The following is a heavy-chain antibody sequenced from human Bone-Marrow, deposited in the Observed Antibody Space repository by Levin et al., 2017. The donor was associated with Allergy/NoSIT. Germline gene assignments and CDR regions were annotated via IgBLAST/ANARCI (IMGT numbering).Heavy chain of an antibody. CDR2: LWYDGSQT. V-gene: IGHV3-33*01. J-gene: IGHJ4*02. D-gene: IGHD2-21*01. CDR1: GFRFSDHG. Sequence: PGGSLRLSCGASGFRFSDHGMHWVRQAPGKGLEWVSSLWYDGSQTYYADSVKGRFTISRDNSKNTLYLQMSRLTSEDTAVYYCAREQGRGVAAIHYFEYWGQGSLVTVSS. CDR3: AREQGRGVAAIHYFEY.